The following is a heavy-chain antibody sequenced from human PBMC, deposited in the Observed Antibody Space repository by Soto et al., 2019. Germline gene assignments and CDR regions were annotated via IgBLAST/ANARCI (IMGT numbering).Heavy chain of an antibody. CDR1: HFSFSSSP. CDR3: AREGDYSNYFDY. V-gene: IGHV3-30*04. CDR2: ISYDGSSK. J-gene: IGHJ4*02. D-gene: IGHD4-4*01. Sequence: QVQLVESGGDVVQPGRSLRLSCAASHFSFSSSPMNWVRQAPVKGLEWVATISYDGSSKYYAESVEGRFTVSRDNSKNTLFLQVNSLRVEDTAVYYCAREGDYSNYFDYWGQGTLVTVSS.